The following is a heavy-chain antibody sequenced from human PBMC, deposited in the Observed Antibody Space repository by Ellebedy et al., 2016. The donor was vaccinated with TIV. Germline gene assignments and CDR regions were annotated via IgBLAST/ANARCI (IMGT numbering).Heavy chain of an antibody. V-gene: IGHV3-30-3*01. J-gene: IGHJ5*02. CDR3: ARDNSAEGFDP. CDR1: GFTFSSYA. Sequence: GGSLRLXXAASGFTFSSYAMHWVRQAPGKGLEWVAVISYDGSNKYYADSVKGRFTISRDNSKNTLYLQMNSLRAEDTAVYYCARDNSAEGFDPWGQGTLVTVSS. CDR2: ISYDGSNK. D-gene: IGHD2/OR15-2a*01.